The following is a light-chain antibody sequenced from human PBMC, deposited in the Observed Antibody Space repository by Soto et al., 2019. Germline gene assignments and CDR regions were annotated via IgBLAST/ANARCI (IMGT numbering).Light chain of an antibody. CDR3: QQRSNWLWT. Sequence: EIVLTQSPGTLSLSPGERATLSCRASQSVSSSYLAWYQQKPGQAPRLLIYGASSRATGIPDRFSGSGSGTDFTLTISSLEPEDFAVYYCQQRSNWLWTFGPGTKV. J-gene: IGKJ3*01. V-gene: IGKV3D-20*02. CDR2: GAS. CDR1: QSVSSSY.